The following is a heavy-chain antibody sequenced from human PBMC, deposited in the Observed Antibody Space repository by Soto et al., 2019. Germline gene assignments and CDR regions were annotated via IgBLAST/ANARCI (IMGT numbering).Heavy chain of an antibody. CDR1: GDSIRILSF. D-gene: IGHD2-21*02. J-gene: IGHJ4*02. CDR2: NHHSGGT. Sequence: PSETLSLTCTVSGDSIRILSFWSWIRPTPGKGMEWIGHNHHSGGTSYNPSLKILVAISVDTSKNQFSLKVDSVTVADTFVYYCARGLLAYCGGDCALFDSWGQGSMVTVSS. V-gene: IGHV4-59*01. CDR3: ARGLLAYCGGDCALFDS.